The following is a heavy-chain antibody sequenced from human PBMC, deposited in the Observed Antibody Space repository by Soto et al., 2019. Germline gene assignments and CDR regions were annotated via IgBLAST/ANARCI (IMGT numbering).Heavy chain of an antibody. Sequence: GGSLRLSCAASGFTFSSYAMSWVRQAPGKGLEWVSAISGLSDSTYYADSVKGRFTISISRDNSKNTLYLQMNSLRAEDTAVHYCAKGSGNSGILDYWGQGTLVTVSS. J-gene: IGHJ4*02. V-gene: IGHV3-23*01. CDR3: AKGSGNSGILDY. CDR2: ISGLSDST. D-gene: IGHD2-21*02. CDR1: GFTFSSYA.